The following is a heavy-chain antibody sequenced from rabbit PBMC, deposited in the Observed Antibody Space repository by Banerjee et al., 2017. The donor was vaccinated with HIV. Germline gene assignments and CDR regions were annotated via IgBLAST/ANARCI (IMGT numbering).Heavy chain of an antibody. CDR1: GIDFSDYYY. D-gene: IGHD7-1*01. Sequence: QQQLEESGGGLVKPGGTLTLTCKASGIDFSDYYYMCWVRQAPGKGLELIACIYTFDGTTWYASWVNGRFTITRSTSLKTVDLRVTSLTAADTATYFCAREDNGYAGYGYGNFNLWGQGTLVTVS. CDR3: AREDNGYAGYGYGNFNL. J-gene: IGHJ4*01. CDR2: IYTFDGTT. V-gene: IGHV1S43*01.